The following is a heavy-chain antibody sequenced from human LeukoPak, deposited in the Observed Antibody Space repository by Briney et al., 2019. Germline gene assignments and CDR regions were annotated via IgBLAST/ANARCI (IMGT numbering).Heavy chain of an antibody. CDR3: ARQAYYYDSSDHYVHLFDY. D-gene: IGHD3-22*01. J-gene: IGHJ4*02. V-gene: IGHV5-51*01. CDR1: AYSFTTYW. Sequence: GESLKIDCQGSAYSFTTYWIAWVRQMPGKGLEWMGIIYPGDSDTRYSPSFQGQVTISADKSINTAYLQWSSLKASDTAMYYCARQAYYYDSSDHYVHLFDYWRQGTLVTVSS. CDR2: IYPGDSDT.